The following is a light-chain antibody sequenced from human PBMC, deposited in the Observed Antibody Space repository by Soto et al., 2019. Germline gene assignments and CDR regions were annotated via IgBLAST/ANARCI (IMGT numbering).Light chain of an antibody. CDR3: SSYTTSNTYV. Sequence: QSALTQPPSVSGSPGQSVAISCTGTSSDVGSYNRVSWYQQPPGTAPKLMIYEVSNWPSGVPDRFSGSKSGNTASLTISGLQAEDEADYYCSSYTTSNTYVFGTGTKVTVL. CDR2: EVS. J-gene: IGLJ1*01. V-gene: IGLV2-18*02. CDR1: SSDVGSYNR.